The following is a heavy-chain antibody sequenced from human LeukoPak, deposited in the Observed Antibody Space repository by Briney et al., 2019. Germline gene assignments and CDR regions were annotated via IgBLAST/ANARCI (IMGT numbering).Heavy chain of an antibody. CDR3: ARTEYSSSAYPYYYMDV. Sequence: PGGSLRLSCAASGFAFSNYWMHWVRQAPGKGLVWVSRINTDGTSTSYADSVQGRFTISRDNAKNSLFLQMNSLGADDTALYYCARTEYSSSAYPYYYMDVWGRGTTVTVSS. CDR1: GFAFSNYW. D-gene: IGHD6-6*01. CDR2: INTDGTST. J-gene: IGHJ6*03. V-gene: IGHV3-74*01.